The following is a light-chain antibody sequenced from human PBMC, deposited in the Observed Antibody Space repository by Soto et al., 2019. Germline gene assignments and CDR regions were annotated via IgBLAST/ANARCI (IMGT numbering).Light chain of an antibody. J-gene: IGKJ1*01. CDR1: QTVTGKY. CDR2: SAS. V-gene: IGKV3-20*01. Sequence: EIVLTQSPGTLSLSPGDRATLSCRASQTVTGKYLAWYHQKPGQAPRLLIHSASSRATGIPDRFSASGSGTDFTLTISRLEPEDFAVYYCQQYSASPRTFGQGNRVEIK. CDR3: QQYSASPRT.